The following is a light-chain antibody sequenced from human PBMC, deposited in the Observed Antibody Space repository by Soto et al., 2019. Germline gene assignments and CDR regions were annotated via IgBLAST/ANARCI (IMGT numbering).Light chain of an antibody. CDR2: DAS. V-gene: IGKV3-11*01. CDR1: QSVSSY. CDR3: QQRSNSPT. J-gene: IGKJ4*01. Sequence: EIVLTQSPATLSLSPGERATLSCRASQSVSSYLAWYQQKPGQAPRLLIYDASNRATGIPARFSGSGSGTDFTLTISRLEPEHFAVYYCQQRSNSPTFGGGTKVEIK.